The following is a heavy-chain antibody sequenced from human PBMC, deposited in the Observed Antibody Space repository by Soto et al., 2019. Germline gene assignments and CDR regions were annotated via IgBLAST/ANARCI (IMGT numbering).Heavy chain of an antibody. V-gene: IGHV3-33*01. Sequence: QVQLVESGGGVVQPGRSLRLSCAASGFTLSSYGMHWVRQAPGKGLEWVVVIWYDGDKKYYADSVKVRFTISRDESKNTVYLHMSSLRGEDTGVYYCARGSAGSESVVVVPAIDFYSFDTWGQGTLVSVSS. CDR1: GFTLSSYG. CDR2: IWYDGDKK. CDR3: ARGSAGSESVVVVPAIDFYSFDT. D-gene: IGHD2-15*01. J-gene: IGHJ4*02.